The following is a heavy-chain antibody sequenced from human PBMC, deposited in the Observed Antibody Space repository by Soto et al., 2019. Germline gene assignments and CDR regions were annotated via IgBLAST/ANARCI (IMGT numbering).Heavy chain of an antibody. CDR1: GYTLTELS. J-gene: IGHJ4*02. CDR3: ARVARIAAAGF. CDR2: FDADNGNT. V-gene: IGHV1-24*01. Sequence: ASVKVSCKVSGYTLTELSMHWVRQAPGKGLEWMGGFDADNGNTNYAQKFQGRVTMTTDTSTSTAYMELRSLRSDDTAVYYCARVARIAAAGFWGQGTLVTVSS. D-gene: IGHD6-13*01.